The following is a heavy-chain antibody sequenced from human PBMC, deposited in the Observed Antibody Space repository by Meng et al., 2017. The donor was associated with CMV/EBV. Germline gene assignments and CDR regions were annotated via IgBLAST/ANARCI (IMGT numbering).Heavy chain of an antibody. V-gene: IGHV4-38-2*02. CDR3: ATHILANYYDSSGYVY. CDR1: GYSISSGYY. J-gene: IGHJ4*02. CDR2: IYHSGST. D-gene: IGHD3-22*01. Sequence: GSLRLSCTVSGYSISSGYYWGWIRQPPGKGLEWIGSIYHSGSTNYNPSLKSRVTISVDTSKNQFSLKLSSVTAADTAVYYCATHILANYYDSSGYVYWGQGTLVTVSS.